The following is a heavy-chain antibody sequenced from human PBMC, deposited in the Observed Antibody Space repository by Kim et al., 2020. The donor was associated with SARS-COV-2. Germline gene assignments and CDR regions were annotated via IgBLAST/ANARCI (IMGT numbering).Heavy chain of an antibody. V-gene: IGHV3-48*03. D-gene: IGHD3-22*01. J-gene: IGHJ4*02. Sequence: GGSLRLSCAASGFTFSSYEMNWVRQAPGKGLEWVSYISSSGSTIYYADSVKGRFTISRDNAKNSLYLQMNSLRAEDTALYYCARDHGVEITTAGYWGQGTLVTVSS. CDR3: ARDHGVEITTAGY. CDR2: ISSSGSTI. CDR1: GFTFSSYE.